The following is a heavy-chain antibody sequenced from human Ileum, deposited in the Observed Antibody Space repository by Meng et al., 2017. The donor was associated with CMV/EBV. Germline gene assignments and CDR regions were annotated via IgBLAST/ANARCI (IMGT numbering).Heavy chain of an antibody. D-gene: IGHD6-6*01. Sequence: SETLSLTCTVSGGSIRSYFWSWIRQPPGKGLEYIGNIYHSGITKHNPSFKSRVTISIDTSKSQFSLKLSSVTAADTAMYYCASLRASEAAFDIWGQGAVVTVSS. CDR1: GGSIRSYF. CDR3: ASLRASEAAFDI. CDR2: IYHSGIT. J-gene: IGHJ3*02. V-gene: IGHV4-59*01.